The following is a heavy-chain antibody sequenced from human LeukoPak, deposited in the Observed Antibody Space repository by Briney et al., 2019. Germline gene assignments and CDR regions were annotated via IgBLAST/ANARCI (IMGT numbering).Heavy chain of an antibody. J-gene: IGHJ6*02. Sequence: SETLSLTCAVYGGSFSDYYWSWIRQPPGKGLEWIGEINPRGSTNYSPSLKSRVTISVDTSKNQFSLKLSSVTAADTAVYYCARVAPTMVRAKRGYYYYGMDVWGQGTTVTVSS. V-gene: IGHV4-34*01. CDR3: ARVAPTMVRAKRGYYYYGMDV. CDR1: GGSFSDYY. CDR2: INPRGST. D-gene: IGHD3-10*01.